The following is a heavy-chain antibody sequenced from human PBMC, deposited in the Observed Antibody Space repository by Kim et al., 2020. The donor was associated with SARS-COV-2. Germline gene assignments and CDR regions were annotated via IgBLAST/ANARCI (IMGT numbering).Heavy chain of an antibody. D-gene: IGHD5-12*01. CDR1: EFTLDNHA. CDR3: TKDIGRGYSDDDGGYHYYGMDV. Sequence: GGSLRLSCEGSEFTLDNHAMHWVRQAPGKGLEWVSGISWKSGSTDYADSVKGRFTISADNAKNSVYLQMNSLRTEDTAVYYCTKDIGRGYSDDDGGYHYYGMDVWGQGTTVTVSS. J-gene: IGHJ6*02. V-gene: IGHV3-9*01. CDR2: ISWKSGST.